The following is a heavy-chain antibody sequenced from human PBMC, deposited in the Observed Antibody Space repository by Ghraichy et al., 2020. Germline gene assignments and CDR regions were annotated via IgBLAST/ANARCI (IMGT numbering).Heavy chain of an antibody. CDR3: VRTYPYATNSEAGYFDY. D-gene: IGHD1-26*01. Sequence: ASVKVSCKTSGYSFITYGVSWVRQAPGQGLEWMGWISGYNDKTKYAQGFQGRVTMVADTSTRTVYLELGNLRSDDTAMYYCVRTYPYATNSEAGYFDYWGQGTLVIVSS. CDR2: ISGYNDKT. V-gene: IGHV1-18*04. J-gene: IGHJ4*02. CDR1: GYSFITYG.